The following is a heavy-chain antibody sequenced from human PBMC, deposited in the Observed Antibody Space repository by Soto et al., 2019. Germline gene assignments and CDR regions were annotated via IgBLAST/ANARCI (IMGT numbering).Heavy chain of an antibody. CDR3: ARGVEAMATTTAVWSFDL. Sequence: QVQLVQSGAEVKKPGSSVKVSCKASGDTFSSHAFGWVRQAPGQGLEWMGGIIPFFGTENYAQKCQGRVAITADESTTTAYMELSSLRSEDTAVYDCARGVEAMATTTAVWSFDLWGRGTLVTVSS. CDR1: GDTFSSHA. V-gene: IGHV1-69*01. D-gene: IGHD1-1*01. CDR2: IIPFFGTE. J-gene: IGHJ2*01.